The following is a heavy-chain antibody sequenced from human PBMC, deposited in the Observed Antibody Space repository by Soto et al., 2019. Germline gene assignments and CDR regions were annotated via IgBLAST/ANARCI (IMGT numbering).Heavy chain of an antibody. D-gene: IGHD2-2*01. CDR2: IYYSGST. CDR1: GSSISSGGYY. J-gene: IGHJ6*02. CDR3: ARDRPGYCSSTSCSGGRYYYYYGMDV. Sequence: SETLSLTCTVSGSSISSGGYYWSWIRQHPGKGLEWIGYIYYSGSTYYNPSLKSRVTISVDTSKNQFSLKLSSVTAADTAVYYCARDRPGYCSSTSCSGGRYYYYYGMDVWGQGTTVTVSS. V-gene: IGHV4-31*03.